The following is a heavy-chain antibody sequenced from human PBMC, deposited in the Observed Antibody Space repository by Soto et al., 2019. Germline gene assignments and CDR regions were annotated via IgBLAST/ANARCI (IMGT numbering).Heavy chain of an antibody. CDR1: GFTFSSYG. Sequence: QVQLVESGGGVVQPGRSLRLSCAASGFTFSSYGMHWVRQAPGKGLEWVAVIWYDGSNKYYADSVKGRFTISRDNSKNTLYLQMNSLRAEDTAVYYCARDGSVGDRVYYYYGMDVWGQGTTVTVSS. J-gene: IGHJ6*02. V-gene: IGHV3-33*01. CDR2: IWYDGSNK. CDR3: ARDGSVGDRVYYYYGMDV. D-gene: IGHD2-21*01.